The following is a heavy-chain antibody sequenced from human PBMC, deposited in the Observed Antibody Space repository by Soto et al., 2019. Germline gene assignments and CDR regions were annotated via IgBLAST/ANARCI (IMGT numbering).Heavy chain of an antibody. CDR1: GGSLSSSSYY. CDR2: IYYSGST. CDR3: ARPRIAAAIYFDY. Sequence: SDTLSLTCTVSGGSLSSSSYYWGWIRQPPGKGLEWIGSIYYSGSTYYNPSLKSRVTISVDTSKNQFSLKLSSVTAADTAVYYCARPRIAAAIYFDYWGQGTLVPVSS. J-gene: IGHJ4*02. V-gene: IGHV4-39*01. D-gene: IGHD6-13*01.